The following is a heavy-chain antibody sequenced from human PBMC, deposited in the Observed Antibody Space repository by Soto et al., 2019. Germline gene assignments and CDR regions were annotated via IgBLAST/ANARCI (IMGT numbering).Heavy chain of an antibody. CDR2: SRDKGNSYST. J-gene: IGHJ4*02. V-gene: IGHV3-72*01. Sequence: EVHLVESGGGLVQPGGSLRLSCAGSGFTFSDYYIDWVRQAPGKRLAWVGRSRDKGNSYSTDYAASVKGRFTVSRDASKNSLYLQINSLKTEDTALYYCTRSIPGTTSSDYWGQGTLVTVSS. D-gene: IGHD1-7*01. CDR1: GFTFSDYY. CDR3: TRSIPGTTSSDY.